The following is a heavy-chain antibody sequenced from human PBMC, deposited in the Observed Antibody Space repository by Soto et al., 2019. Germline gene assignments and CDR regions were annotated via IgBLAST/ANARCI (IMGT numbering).Heavy chain of an antibody. D-gene: IGHD5-18*01. V-gene: IGHV4-39*02. CDR1: GGSISSSSYF. CDR3: ARRADTSLVPKPGFDY. Sequence: QLQLQESGPGLVKPSETLSLTCTVSGGSISSSSYFWGWIRQSPGKGLEWIGNIYYTGSTHYNPSLKSRVTISIDMSKHHFSLKLTSVTAADTSVYYCARRADTSLVPKPGFDYWGQGSLVTVSS. J-gene: IGHJ4*02. CDR2: IYYTGST.